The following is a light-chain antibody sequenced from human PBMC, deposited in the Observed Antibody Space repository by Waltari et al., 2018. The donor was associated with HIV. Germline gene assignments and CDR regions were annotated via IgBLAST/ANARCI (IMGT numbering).Light chain of an antibody. CDR3: HQYDSSPYT. J-gene: IGKJ2*01. CDR2: WAS. Sequence: VMTQSPDSLAVSLGERATIKCKSSQSVLFSSNNKNYLAWYQQKPGQPPKLLINWASARESGVPDRFTGSGSGTDFTLTISNLQAEDVATYYCHQYDSSPYTFGQGTKLEIK. V-gene: IGKV4-1*01. CDR1: QSVLFSSNNKNY.